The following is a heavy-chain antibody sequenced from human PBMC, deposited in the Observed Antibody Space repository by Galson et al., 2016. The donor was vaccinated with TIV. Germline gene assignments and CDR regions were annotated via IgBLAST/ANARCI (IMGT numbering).Heavy chain of an antibody. CDR3: ARQTTRSFDS. J-gene: IGHJ4*02. CDR2: IFPDDSET. D-gene: IGHD4-17*01. V-gene: IGHV5-51*01. CDR1: GYTFDTYG. Sequence: KVSCKASGYTFDTYGITWVRQMPGKGLEWMGIIFPDDSETAYSPSFEGQVTISVDKSLNVAYVQWNSLRTSDTAMYYCARQTTRSFDSWGQGTRVTVSS.